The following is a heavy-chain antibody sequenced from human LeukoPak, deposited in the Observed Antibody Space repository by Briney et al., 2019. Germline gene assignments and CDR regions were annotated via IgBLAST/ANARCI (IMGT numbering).Heavy chain of an antibody. V-gene: IGHV3-30-3*01. CDR1: GFTFSSYA. Sequence: GGSLRLSCAASGFTFSSYAMHWVRQAPGKGLEWVAVISYDGSNKYYADSVKGRFTISRDDSKNTLYLQMNSLRAEDTAVYYCARLAGRWGQGTLVTVSS. J-gene: IGHJ4*02. CDR3: ARLAGR. D-gene: IGHD6-13*01. CDR2: ISYDGSNK.